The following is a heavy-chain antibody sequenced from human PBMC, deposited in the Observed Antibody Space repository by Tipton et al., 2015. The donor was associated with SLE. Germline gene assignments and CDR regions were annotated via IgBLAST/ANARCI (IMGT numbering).Heavy chain of an antibody. CDR2: ISGGGGST. V-gene: IGHV3-23*01. Sequence: SLRLSCATSGFTFSSYALSWVRRAPGKGLEWVSAISGGGGSTYYADFVKGRFSITIDKSKKTLFLQMNSLRVDYTATYYCAKFGKTTDFYLDSWGQGTLVSVSS. CDR1: GFTFSSYA. J-gene: IGHJ4*02. CDR3: AKFGKTTDFYLDS. D-gene: IGHD3-10*01.